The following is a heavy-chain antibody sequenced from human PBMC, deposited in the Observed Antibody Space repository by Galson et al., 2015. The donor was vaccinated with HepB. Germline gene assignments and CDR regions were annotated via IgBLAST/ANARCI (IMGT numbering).Heavy chain of an antibody. D-gene: IGHD2-15*01. CDR2: INPSGGST. Sequence: SVKVSCKASGYTFTSYYMHWVRQAPGQGLEWMGIINPSGGSTSYAQKFQGRVTMTRDTSTSTVYMELSSLRSEDTAVYYCAREPLFINLGYPACCAWDYWGQGTLVTVSS. J-gene: IGHJ4*02. CDR1: GYTFTSYY. V-gene: IGHV1-46*01. CDR3: AREPLFINLGYPACCAWDY.